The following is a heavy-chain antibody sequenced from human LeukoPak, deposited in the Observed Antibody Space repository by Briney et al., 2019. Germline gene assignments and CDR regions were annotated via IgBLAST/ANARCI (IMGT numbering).Heavy chain of an antibody. J-gene: IGHJ6*03. V-gene: IGHV3-33*06. Sequence: GGSLRLSCAASGFTFSSYGMHWVRQAPGKGLEWVAVIWYDGSNKYYADSVKGRFTISRGNSKNTLYLQMNSLRAEDTAVYYCAKSSATYYYYYYMDVWGKGTTVTVSS. D-gene: IGHD1-26*01. CDR3: AKSSATYYYYYYMDV. CDR1: GFTFSSYG. CDR2: IWYDGSNK.